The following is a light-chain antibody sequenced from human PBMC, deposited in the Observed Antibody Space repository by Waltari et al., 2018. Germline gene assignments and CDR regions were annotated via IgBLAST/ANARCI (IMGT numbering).Light chain of an antibody. V-gene: IGKV2D-29*01. CDR1: QSLLHTDGRTF. CDR2: EAS. J-gene: IGKJ1*01. CDR3: MQSLHLRT. Sequence: DIVVTQTQLSLSVTPGQPASISCKSSQSLLHTDGRTFLFWYLPKPGQPPQLLIYEASNRFPGVPERFSGSGSGTDFTLKISRVEAEDVGVYYCMQSLHLRTFGQGTKVEI.